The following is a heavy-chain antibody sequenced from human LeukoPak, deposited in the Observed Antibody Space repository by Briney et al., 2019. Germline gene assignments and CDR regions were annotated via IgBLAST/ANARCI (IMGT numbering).Heavy chain of an antibody. CDR1: GYSFTTYW. D-gene: IGHD2-2*01. CDR3: ARRQGCSSTSCPPDS. V-gene: IGHV5-51*01. Sequence: PGESLKISCRGSGYSFTTYWIGWVRQLPGKGLEWMGIIYPGDSDTRYSPSFQGQVTMSADKSINTAYLQWSSLKASDTAMYYCARRQGCSSTSCPPDSWGQGTLVTVSS. J-gene: IGHJ4*02. CDR2: IYPGDSDT.